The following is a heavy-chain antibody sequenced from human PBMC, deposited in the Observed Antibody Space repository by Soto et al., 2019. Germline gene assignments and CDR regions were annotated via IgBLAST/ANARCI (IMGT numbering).Heavy chain of an antibody. CDR1: GYIFSNYY. J-gene: IGHJ4*02. CDR2: INPLPTSGST. V-gene: IGHV1-46*01. D-gene: IGHD6-13*01. CDR3: ARDLAAAAY. Sequence: QVQLVQSGAEVKKPGASVKVSCKASGYIFSNYYIHWVRQAPGQGLEWMAIINPLPTSGSTNYAQEFQGRVTVTRDTSTSTVYMELSSLRSEDTAIYYCARDLAAAAYWGQGTLVNVSS.